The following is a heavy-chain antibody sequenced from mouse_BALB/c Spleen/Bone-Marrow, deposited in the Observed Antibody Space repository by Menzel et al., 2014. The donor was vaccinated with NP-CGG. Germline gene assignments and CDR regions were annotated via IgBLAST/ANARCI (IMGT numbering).Heavy chain of an antibody. CDR2: ILPGSGST. J-gene: IGHJ2*01. D-gene: IGHD2-10*01. Sequence: QVHVKQSGAEVMKSGASVKISCRATGYRFSSFWIEWIKQRPGHGLEWIGKILPGSGSTNYNEKFKGKATLSADTSSNTAYMQLNSLTSEDSAVYFCAREGAFYGNPFDFWGQGTTLTVSS. CDR3: AREGAFYGNPFDF. CDR1: GYRFSSFW. V-gene: IGHV1-9*01.